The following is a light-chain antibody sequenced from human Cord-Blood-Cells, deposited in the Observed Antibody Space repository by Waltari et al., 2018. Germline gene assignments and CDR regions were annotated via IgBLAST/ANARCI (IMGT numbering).Light chain of an antibody. Sequence: SVLTQPTSASGSPGQRVTSSCSGSSPYIRSTSVYRYQQRPETAPKLLIYSNNQRPSGGPDRFSGSKSGTSASLAISGLRSEDEADYYCAAWDDSLSGYVFGTGTKVTVL. CDR3: AAWDDSLSGYV. V-gene: IGLV1-47*01. CDR1: SPYIRSTS. CDR2: SNN. J-gene: IGLJ1*01.